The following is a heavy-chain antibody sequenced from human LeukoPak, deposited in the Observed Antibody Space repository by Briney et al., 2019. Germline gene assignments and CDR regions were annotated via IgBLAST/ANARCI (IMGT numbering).Heavy chain of an antibody. CDR1: GGSFSGYY. Sequence: PSETLSLTCAVYGGSFSGYYWSWIRQPPGKGLEWIGEINHSGSTNYNPSLKSRVTISVDTSKNQFSLKLSSVTAADTAVYYCARSDTAMVEKFDPWGQGTLVTVSS. J-gene: IGHJ5*02. D-gene: IGHD5-18*01. V-gene: IGHV4-34*01. CDR3: ARSDTAMVEKFDP. CDR2: INHSGST.